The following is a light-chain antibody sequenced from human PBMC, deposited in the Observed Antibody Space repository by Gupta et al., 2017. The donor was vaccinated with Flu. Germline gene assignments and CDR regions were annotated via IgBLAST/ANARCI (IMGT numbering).Light chain of an antibody. CDR3: QAWDFSLPVV. CDR1: KLGTRN. J-gene: IGLJ2*01. Sequence: SYELTQPPSVSVSPGQTASITCSGAKLGTRNTCWYQQKPGQSPVLVMYQNVQRPSGIPDRFSGSSSGNTATLTISGTQATDEADYYCQAWDFSLPVVFGGGTKLTVL. CDR2: QNV. V-gene: IGLV3-1*01.